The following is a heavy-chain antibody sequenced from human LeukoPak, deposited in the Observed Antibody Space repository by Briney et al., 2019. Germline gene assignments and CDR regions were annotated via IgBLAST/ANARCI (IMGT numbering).Heavy chain of an antibody. CDR3: ATGGYGSGSFYFDY. CDR1: GGSISSYY. D-gene: IGHD3-10*01. V-gene: IGHV4-4*07. CDR2: IYTSGST. Sequence: PSETLSLTCTVSGGSISSYYWSWIRQPAGKGLEWIGRIYTSGSTNYNPSLKSRVTISVDTSKNQFSLKLSSVTAADTAVYYCATGGYGSGSFYFDYWGQGTLVTVSS. J-gene: IGHJ4*02.